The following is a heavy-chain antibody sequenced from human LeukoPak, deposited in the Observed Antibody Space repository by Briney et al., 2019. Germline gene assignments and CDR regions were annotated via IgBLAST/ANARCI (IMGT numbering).Heavy chain of an antibody. CDR1: GYSISSGYY. CDR2: IYYSGST. V-gene: IGHV4-61*01. D-gene: IGHD3-22*01. J-gene: IGHJ4*02. Sequence: PSETLSLTCTVSGYSISSGYYWGWIRQPLGKGLEWIGYIYYSGSTNYNPSLKSRVTRSVDTSKNQFSLKLSSVTAADTAVYYCARSYDSSGSYYFHYWGQGTLVTVSS. CDR3: ARSYDSSGSYYFHY.